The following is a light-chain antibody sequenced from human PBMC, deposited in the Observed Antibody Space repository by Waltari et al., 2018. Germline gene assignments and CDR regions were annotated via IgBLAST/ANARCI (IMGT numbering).Light chain of an antibody. V-gene: IGKV1-5*03. CDR3: QEYDSYWT. Sequence: DIQMTQSPSTLSASGGDRVTITCRASQSISSWLAWYQQKPGKTPKLRIYKAAILKTGVPSRFSGSGSETEFTLTISGLQPDDFATYYCQEYDSYWTFGQGTKVEIK. J-gene: IGKJ1*01. CDR1: QSISSW. CDR2: KAA.